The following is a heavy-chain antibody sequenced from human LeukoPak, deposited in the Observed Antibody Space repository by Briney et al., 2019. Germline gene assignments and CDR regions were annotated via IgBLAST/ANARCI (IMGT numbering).Heavy chain of an antibody. Sequence: SVKVSCKASGGTFSSYAISWVRQAPGQGLEWMGGIVPIFGTANYAQKFQGRVTITADESTSTAYMELSSLRSEDTAVYYCARGHYGSGSYDAFDIWGQGTMVTVSS. CDR2: IVPIFGTA. V-gene: IGHV1-69*13. CDR1: GGTFSSYA. CDR3: ARGHYGSGSYDAFDI. J-gene: IGHJ3*02. D-gene: IGHD3-10*01.